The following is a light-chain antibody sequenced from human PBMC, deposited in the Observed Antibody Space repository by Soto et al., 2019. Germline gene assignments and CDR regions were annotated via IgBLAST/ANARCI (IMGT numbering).Light chain of an antibody. V-gene: IGLV2-11*01. CDR1: SSDVGGYNY. CDR3: CSYAGTYTVF. CDR2: GVT. Sequence: QSALTQPRSVSGSPGQSVTISCTGSSSDVGGYNYVSWYQHHPDKVPKLIIFGVTKRPSGVPDRFSGSKSGNTASLTISGLQAEDEADYLCCSYAGTYTVFFGGGTKLTVL. J-gene: IGLJ2*01.